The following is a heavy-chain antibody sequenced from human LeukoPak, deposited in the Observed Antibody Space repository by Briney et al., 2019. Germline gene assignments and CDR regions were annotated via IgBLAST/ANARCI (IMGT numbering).Heavy chain of an antibody. J-gene: IGHJ4*02. Sequence: GGSLRLSCAASGFTFSSYGMHWVRQAPGKGLEWVAFIRYDGSNKYYADSVKGRFTISRDNSKNTLYLQMNSLRAEDTAVYYCANLYDFWSGYYFDYWGQGTLVTVSS. CDR2: IRYDGSNK. V-gene: IGHV3-30*02. D-gene: IGHD3-3*01. CDR3: ANLYDFWSGYYFDY. CDR1: GFTFSSYG.